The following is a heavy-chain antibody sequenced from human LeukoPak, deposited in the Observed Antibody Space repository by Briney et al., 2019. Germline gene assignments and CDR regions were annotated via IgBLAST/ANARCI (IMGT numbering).Heavy chain of an antibody. Sequence: SETLSLTCTVSGGSFSSSSYYWGWIRQPPGRGLEWIGSIYYRGSNYHNSSLKGRVTMSIDTSKNQFSLRLSSVTAADTAVYYCARSILRYYYNASGYYPYYFDYWGQGVLVTVSS. CDR1: GGSFSSSSYY. CDR3: ARSILRYYYNASGYYPYYFDY. V-gene: IGHV4-39*07. J-gene: IGHJ4*02. D-gene: IGHD3-22*01. CDR2: IYYRGSN.